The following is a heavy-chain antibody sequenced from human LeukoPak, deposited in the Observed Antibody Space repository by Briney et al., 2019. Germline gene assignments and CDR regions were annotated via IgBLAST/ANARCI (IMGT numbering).Heavy chain of an antibody. V-gene: IGHV4-38-2*02. CDR1: GYSISSGYY. D-gene: IGHD3-10*01. CDR3: ARDNYYYGSGSYYTSLWFDP. Sequence: PSETLSLTCTVSGYSISSGYYWGWIRQPPGKGLEWIGSIYHSGSTYYKPSLKSRVTISVDTSKNQFSLKLSSVTAADTAVYYCARDNYYYGSGSYYTSLWFDPWGQGTLVTVSS. J-gene: IGHJ5*02. CDR2: IYHSGST.